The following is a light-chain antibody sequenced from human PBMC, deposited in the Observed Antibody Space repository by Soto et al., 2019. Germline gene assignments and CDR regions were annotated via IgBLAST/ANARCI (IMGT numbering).Light chain of an antibody. V-gene: IGKV3-20*01. Sequence: EIVLTQSPGTRSLSPGERATLSCRAIQSVRTTYLAWYQQKFGQAPRLLIYGASSRATGIPDRFSGSGSGTDFTLTISRLEPEDFAVYYCQQYGSSPPVTFGGGTKVDIK. CDR2: GAS. CDR1: QSVRTTY. J-gene: IGKJ4*01. CDR3: QQYGSSPPVT.